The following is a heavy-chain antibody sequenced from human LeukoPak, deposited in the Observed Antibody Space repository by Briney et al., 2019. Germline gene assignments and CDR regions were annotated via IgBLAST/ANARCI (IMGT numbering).Heavy chain of an antibody. CDR3: ARAVVAATRSSWFDP. D-gene: IGHD2-15*01. CDR1: GFTFSSYG. CDR2: ISGSGGST. V-gene: IGHV3-23*01. J-gene: IGHJ5*02. Sequence: GGSLRLSCAASGFTFSSYGMSWVRQAPGKGLEWVSAISGSGGSTYYADSVKGRFTISRDNSKNTLYLQMNSLRAEDTAVYYCARAVVAATRSSWFDPWGQGTLVTVSS.